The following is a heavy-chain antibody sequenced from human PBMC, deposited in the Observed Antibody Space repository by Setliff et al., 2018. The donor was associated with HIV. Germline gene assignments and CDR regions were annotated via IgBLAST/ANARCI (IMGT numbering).Heavy chain of an antibody. D-gene: IGHD1-26*01. CDR3: ARDSGSYRIRGALDI. V-gene: IGHV1-18*01. CDR2: ISAYNGNT. CDR1: GYTFTSYG. Sequence: VASVKVSCKASGYTFTSYGISWVRQAPGQGLEWMGWISAYNGNTNYAQKLQGRVTMTTDTSTSTAYMELRSLRSDDTAVYYCARDSGSYRIRGALDIWGQGTMVTVSS. J-gene: IGHJ3*02.